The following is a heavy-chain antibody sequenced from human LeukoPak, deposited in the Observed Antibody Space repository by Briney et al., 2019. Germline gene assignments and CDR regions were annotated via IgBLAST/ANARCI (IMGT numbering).Heavy chain of an antibody. D-gene: IGHD6-13*01. Sequence: ASVKVSCKASGYTFTGYYMHWVRQAPGQGLEWMGWINPNSGGTNYAQKFQGRVTMTRDTSISTAYMKLSRLRSDDTAVYYCARYSSSWYGNWFDPWGQGTLVTVSS. CDR1: GYTFTGYY. J-gene: IGHJ5*02. CDR3: ARYSSSWYGNWFDP. CDR2: INPNSGGT. V-gene: IGHV1-2*02.